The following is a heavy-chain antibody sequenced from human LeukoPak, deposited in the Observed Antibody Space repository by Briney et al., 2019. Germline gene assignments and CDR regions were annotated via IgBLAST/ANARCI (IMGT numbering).Heavy chain of an antibody. CDR2: IIPIFGTA. CDR3: ARLPVRHYVWGSYT. D-gene: IGHD3-16*01. CDR1: GGTFSSYA. J-gene: IGHJ5*02. Sequence: SVKVSCKASGGTFSSYAISWVRQAPGQGLEWMGGIIPIFGTANYAQKFQGRVTITTDESTSTAYMELSSLRSEDTAVYYCARLPVRHYVWGSYTWGQGTLVTVS. V-gene: IGHV1-69*05.